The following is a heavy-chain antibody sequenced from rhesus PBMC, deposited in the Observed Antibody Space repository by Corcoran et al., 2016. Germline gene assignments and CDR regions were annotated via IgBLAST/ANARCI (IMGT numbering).Heavy chain of an antibody. J-gene: IGHJ4*01. V-gene: IGHV4-160*01. CDR2: RRSGGST. Sequence: QVQLQQWGEGLVKPSETRPPTGAAYGGSISSNYCSWIRQPPGKGREWFGGRRSGGSTNYNPSLKSRVTISIDTSKNQFSLKLRSVTAADTAVYYCARLPVIVAAGTGGNYNSYYFDYWGQGVLVTVSS. CDR1: GGSISSNY. D-gene: IGHD6-31*01. CDR3: ARLPVIVAAGTGGNYNSYYFDY.